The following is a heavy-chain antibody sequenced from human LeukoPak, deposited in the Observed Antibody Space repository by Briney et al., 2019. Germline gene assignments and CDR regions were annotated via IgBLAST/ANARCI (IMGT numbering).Heavy chain of an antibody. D-gene: IGHD2-2*01. CDR2: IYSGGST. CDR3: ARESRHCSSTSCYVRYFDY. V-gene: IGHV3-53*01. J-gene: IGHJ4*02. Sequence: PGXSLRLSCAASGFTVSSNYMSWVRQAPGKGLEWVSVIYSGGSTYYADSVKGRFTISRDNSKNTLYLQMNSLRAEDTAVYYCARESRHCSSTSCYVRYFDYWGQGTLVTVSS. CDR1: GFTVSSNY.